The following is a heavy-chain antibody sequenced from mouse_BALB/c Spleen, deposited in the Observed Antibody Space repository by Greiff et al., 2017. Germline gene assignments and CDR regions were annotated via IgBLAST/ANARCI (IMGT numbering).Heavy chain of an antibody. V-gene: IGHV1-7*01. D-gene: IGHD1-1*01. CDR2: INPSTGYT. CDR1: GYTFTSYW. J-gene: IGHJ3*01. Sequence: VQLQQSGAELAKPGASVKMSCKASGYTFTSYWMHWVKQRPGQGLEWIGYINPSTGYTEYNQKFKDKATLTADKSSSTAYMQLSSLTSEDSAVYYCASVDYGSSYGFAYWGQGTLVTVSA. CDR3: ASVDYGSSYGFAY.